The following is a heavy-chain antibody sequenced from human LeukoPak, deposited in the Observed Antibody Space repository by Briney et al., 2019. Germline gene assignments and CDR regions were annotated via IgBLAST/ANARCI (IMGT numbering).Heavy chain of an antibody. D-gene: IGHD5-18*01. CDR2: IYPSDSDT. V-gene: IGHV5-51*01. J-gene: IGHJ5*02. CDR1: GYSFTTYW. Sequence: GESLKISCKGSGYSFTTYWIGWVRQMPGKGLEWMGIIYPSDSDTRYSPSFQGQVTMSADKSISTAYLQWSSLKASDTAIYYRARTDYNGYSYGSWGQGTLVTVSS. CDR3: ARTDYNGYSYGS.